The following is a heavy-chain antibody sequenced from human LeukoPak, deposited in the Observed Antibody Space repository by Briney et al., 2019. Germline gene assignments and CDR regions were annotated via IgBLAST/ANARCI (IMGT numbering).Heavy chain of an antibody. CDR2: IFPGDSDT. J-gene: IGHJ5*02. Sequence: GESLKISCKGSGYTFTNYWIGWVRQMPGKGLEWMGIIFPGDSDTRYSPSFQGQVTISADKSISTAYLQWSSLKASDTAMYYCARRVEITGTTLSWFDPWGQGTLVTVSS. D-gene: IGHD1-7*01. CDR1: GYTFTNYW. CDR3: ARRVEITGTTLSWFDP. V-gene: IGHV5-51*01.